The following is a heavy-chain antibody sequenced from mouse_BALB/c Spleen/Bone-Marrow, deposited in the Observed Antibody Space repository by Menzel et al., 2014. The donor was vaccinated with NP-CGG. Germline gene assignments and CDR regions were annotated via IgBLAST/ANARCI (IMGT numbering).Heavy chain of an antibody. CDR3: ARMGDYSYYFDS. Sequence: VPLQESGAELVRPGSSVTISCKASGYAFSSYWMNWVKQRPGQGLEWIGQIYPGDGDTNYNGKFKGKATLTADKSSSTAYIQLSSLTSEDSAVYFCARMGDYSYYFDSGGQGTSLTVSS. D-gene: IGHD1-1*01. CDR2: IYPGDGDT. V-gene: IGHV1-80*01. J-gene: IGHJ2*02. CDR1: GYAFSSYW.